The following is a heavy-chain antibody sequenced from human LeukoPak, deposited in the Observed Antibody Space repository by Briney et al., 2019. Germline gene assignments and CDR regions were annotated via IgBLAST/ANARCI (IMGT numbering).Heavy chain of an antibody. D-gene: IGHD3-10*01. J-gene: IGHJ5*02. Sequence: DYAVSVKSRITINPDTSKNQFSLQLNSVTPEDTAVYYCARGPTPITYYYEGDWFDPWGQGTLVTVSS. V-gene: IGHV6-1*01. CDR3: ARGPTPITYYYEGDWFDP.